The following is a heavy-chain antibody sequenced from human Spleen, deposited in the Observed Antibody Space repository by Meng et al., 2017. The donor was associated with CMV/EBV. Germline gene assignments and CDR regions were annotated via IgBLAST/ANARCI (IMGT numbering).Heavy chain of an antibody. Sequence: GESLKISCAASGFTFSSYWMHWVRQAPGKGLVWVSRINSDGSSTSYADSVKGRFTISRDNSKNTLYLQMNSLRAEDTGVYYCAKGITIGLPNWIDPWGQGTLVTVSS. CDR1: GFTFSSYW. D-gene: IGHD3-9*01. J-gene: IGHJ5*02. CDR2: INSDGSST. CDR3: AKGITIGLPNWIDP. V-gene: IGHV3-74*01.